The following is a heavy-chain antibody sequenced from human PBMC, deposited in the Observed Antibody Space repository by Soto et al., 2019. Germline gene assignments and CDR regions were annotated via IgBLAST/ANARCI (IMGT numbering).Heavy chain of an antibody. D-gene: IGHD3-10*01. J-gene: IGHJ4*02. CDR3: ASTLVRGVSTTYFDY. V-gene: IGHV3-30-3*01. CDR1: GFTFSSYA. Sequence: QVQLVESGRGVVQPGRSLRLSCAASGFTFSSYAMHWVRQAPGKGLEWVAVISYDGSDKYYADSVKGRFTISRDNSKNTLYLQMNSLRVEDTAVYYCASTLVRGVSTTYFDYWGQGTLVTVSS. CDR2: ISYDGSDK.